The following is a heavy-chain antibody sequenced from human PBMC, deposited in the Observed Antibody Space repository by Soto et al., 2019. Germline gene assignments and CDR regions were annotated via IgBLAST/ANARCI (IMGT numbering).Heavy chain of an antibody. V-gene: IGHV1-18*01. Sequence: ASVKVSCKTSGYTFINYGISWVRQAPGQGPEWMGWINPYNDDTKYAQKFQGRVTITRDTSASTVYMEVSSLRSEDTAVYYCARAAYYYESSGYYPGDYWGQGTLVTVSS. J-gene: IGHJ4*02. D-gene: IGHD3-22*01. CDR2: INPYNDDT. CDR3: ARAAYYYESSGYYPGDY. CDR1: GYTFINYG.